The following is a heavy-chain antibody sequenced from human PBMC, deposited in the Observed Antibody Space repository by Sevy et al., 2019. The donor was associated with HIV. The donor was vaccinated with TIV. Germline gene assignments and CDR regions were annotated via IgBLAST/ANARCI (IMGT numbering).Heavy chain of an antibody. CDR3: ARVGSRSPPDNWFDP. CDR2: INHSGST. CDR1: GGSFSGYY. Sequence: SETLSLTCAVYGGSFSGYYWSWIRQPPGKGLEWIGEINHSGSTNYNRSLKSRVTISVDTSKNQFSLRLSSVTAADTAVYYCARVGSRSPPDNWFDPWGQGTLVTVSS. J-gene: IGHJ5*02. V-gene: IGHV4-34*01.